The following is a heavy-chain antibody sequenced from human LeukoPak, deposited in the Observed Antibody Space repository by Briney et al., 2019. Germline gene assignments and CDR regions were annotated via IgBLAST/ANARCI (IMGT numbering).Heavy chain of an antibody. D-gene: IGHD5/OR15-5a*01. V-gene: IGHV3-53*01. Sequence: GRCLRLFWARAGSTVGSNYITSVRLAPGKWLEWLSLIFGGGDTRYADSVKGRFTISKDNSKNTVYLQMNSLRPDDTAVYFCWRPNVLSSVDFWGQGTLVTVAS. J-gene: IGHJ4*02. CDR1: GSTVGSNY. CDR2: IFGGGDT. CDR3: WRPNVLSSVDF.